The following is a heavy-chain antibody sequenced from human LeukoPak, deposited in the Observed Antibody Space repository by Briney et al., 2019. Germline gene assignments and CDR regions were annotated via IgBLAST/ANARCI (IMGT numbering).Heavy chain of an antibody. V-gene: IGHV3-73*01. CDR3: TSWDTAMVAPHSYYYMDV. D-gene: IGHD5-18*01. CDR1: GFTFSGSA. Sequence: GGSLRLSCAASGFTFSGSAMHWVRQASGKGLEWVGRIRSKANSYATAYAASVKGRFTISRDDSKNTAYLQMNSLKTEDTAVYYCTSWDTAMVAPHSYYYMDVWGKGTTVTVSS. CDR2: IRSKANSYAT. J-gene: IGHJ6*03.